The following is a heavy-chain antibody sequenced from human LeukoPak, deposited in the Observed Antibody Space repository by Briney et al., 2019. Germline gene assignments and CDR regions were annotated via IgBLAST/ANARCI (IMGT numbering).Heavy chain of an antibody. J-gene: IGHJ6*02. CDR3: ARVGYYGMDV. CDR2: VSSSGSTI. V-gene: IGHV3-11*01. CDR1: GFTFSDYF. Sequence: GGSLRLSCAASGFTFSDYFMSWIRQAPGKGLEWVSYVSSSGSTIYYADSVKGRFTISRDNAKNSLYVQMNSLRAEDTTVYYCARVGYYGMDVWGQGTTVTVSS.